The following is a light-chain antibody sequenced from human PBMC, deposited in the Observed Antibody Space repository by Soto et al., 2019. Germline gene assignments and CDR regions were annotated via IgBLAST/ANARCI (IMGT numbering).Light chain of an antibody. CDR3: CSHAGTYIYV. CDR1: SSDFGCYNY. CDR2: DVS. J-gene: IGLJ1*01. V-gene: IGLV2-11*01. Sequence: QSVLTQPRSVSGAPGQSVTLSCTGTSSDFGCYNYVSWYQQHPGKSPKLMIYDVSKRPSGVPDRFSGFKSGNTASLTISGLQAEYEADYSCCSHAGTYIYVFGTGTKVTVL.